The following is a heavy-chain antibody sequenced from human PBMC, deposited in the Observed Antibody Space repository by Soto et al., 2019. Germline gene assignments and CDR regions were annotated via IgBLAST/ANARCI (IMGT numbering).Heavy chain of an antibody. V-gene: IGHV1-69*02. CDR3: ASTYYYDSSGHYAADYYGMDV. CDR2: IIPILGIA. D-gene: IGHD3-22*01. J-gene: IGHJ6*02. Sequence: SVKVSCKASGGTFSSYTISWVRQAPGQGLEWMGRIIPILGIANYAQKFQGRVTITADKSTSTAYMELSSLRSEDTAVYYCASTYYYDSSGHYAADYYGMDVWG. CDR1: GGTFSSYT.